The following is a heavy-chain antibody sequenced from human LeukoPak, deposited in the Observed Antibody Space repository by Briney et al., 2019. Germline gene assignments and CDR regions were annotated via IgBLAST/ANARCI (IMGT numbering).Heavy chain of an antibody. D-gene: IGHD2-15*01. J-gene: IGHJ4*02. CDR2: IRYDGSNK. V-gene: IGHV3-30*02. Sequence: PGGSLRLSCAASGFTFSSYGMHWVRQAPGKGLEWVAFIRYDGSNKYYADSVKGRFTISRDNSKNTLYLQMNSLRAEDTARYYCAKATLGSCSGARCYPFDYWGQGTLVNVSS. CDR1: GFTFSSYG. CDR3: AKATLGSCSGARCYPFDY.